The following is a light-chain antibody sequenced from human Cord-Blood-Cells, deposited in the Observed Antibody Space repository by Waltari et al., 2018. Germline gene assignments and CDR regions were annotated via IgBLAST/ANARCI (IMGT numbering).Light chain of an antibody. Sequence: DIQMTQSPSSLSESVGDRVTITCRASQSISSYLNWYQQKPGKAPKLRIYAASSLQSGVPSRFSGSGSGTDFTLTISSLHPVDFATYYCQQSYSTPITFGQGTRLEIK. J-gene: IGKJ5*01. V-gene: IGKV1-39*01. CDR1: QSISSY. CDR2: AAS. CDR3: QQSYSTPIT.